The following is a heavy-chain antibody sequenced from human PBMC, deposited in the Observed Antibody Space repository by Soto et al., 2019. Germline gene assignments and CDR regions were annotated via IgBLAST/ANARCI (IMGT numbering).Heavy chain of an antibody. CDR1: GFTFSSYA. CDR3: ARDEIRFSWAYGMDV. Sequence: PGGSLRLSCAASGFTFSSYAMHWVRQAPSKGLEWMAVISYEGSNKYYADSVKGRFTISRDNSKNTLYLQMNSLRAEDTAVYYCARDEIRFSWAYGMDVWGQGTTVTVSS. V-gene: IGHV3-30-3*01. D-gene: IGHD3-3*01. CDR2: ISYEGSNK. J-gene: IGHJ6*02.